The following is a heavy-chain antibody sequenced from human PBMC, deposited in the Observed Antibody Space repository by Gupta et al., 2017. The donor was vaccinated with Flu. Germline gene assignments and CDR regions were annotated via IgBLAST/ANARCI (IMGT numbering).Heavy chain of an antibody. CDR3: ARGRSCGGDCYYFDS. D-gene: IGHD2-21*01. CDR2: INPYGGST. J-gene: IGHJ4*02. Sequence: QVQLVQSGAEVKKPGASVKVSCKASGYRFPTYEVHWVRQAPGQGLEWMGVINPYGGSTGYSQEFQGRDTLTSDTSTSTVYMELSSLRSEDTAVYYCARGRSCGGDCYYFDSWGQGTLVTVAS. CDR1: GYRFPTYE. V-gene: IGHV1-46*01.